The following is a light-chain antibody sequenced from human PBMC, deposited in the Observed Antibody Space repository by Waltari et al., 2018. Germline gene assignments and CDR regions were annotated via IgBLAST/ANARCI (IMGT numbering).Light chain of an antibody. CDR2: VNS. CDR1: SSTIGAGSD. CDR3: QSYDSSLSGSV. J-gene: IGLJ3*02. V-gene: IGLV1-40*01. Sequence: QSGLTQPPSVSGAPGQRVTISCTGSSSTIGAGSDVHWYHLLPGKAPKRLIYVNSSRPSWVPDRFAGSESGTSASLAITGLQAEDEADYYCQSYDSSLSGSVFGGGTKLTVL.